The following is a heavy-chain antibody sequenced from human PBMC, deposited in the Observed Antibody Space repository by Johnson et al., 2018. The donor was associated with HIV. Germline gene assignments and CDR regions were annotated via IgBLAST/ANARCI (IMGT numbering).Heavy chain of an antibody. CDR3: AIIPPHYYDSSALPDAFDI. V-gene: IGHV3-20*04. CDR2: INWNGGST. J-gene: IGHJ3*02. D-gene: IGHD3-22*01. CDR1: GFTFDDYG. Sequence: EVQLVESGGGVVRPGGSLRLSCAASGFTFDDYGMSWVRQAPGKGLEWVSGINWNGGSTGYADSVKGLFTISRDNAKNSLYLQMNSLRAEDTALYYCAIIPPHYYDSSALPDAFDIWGQGTMVTVSS.